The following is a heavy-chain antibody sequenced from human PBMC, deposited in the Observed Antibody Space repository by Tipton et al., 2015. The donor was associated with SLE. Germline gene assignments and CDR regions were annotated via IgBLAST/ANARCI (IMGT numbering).Heavy chain of an antibody. V-gene: IGHV4-59*11. CDR3: ARLLLPADRGAFDM. D-gene: IGHD3-22*01. J-gene: IGHJ3*02. Sequence: TLSLTCTVSGVSLRSHYWSWIRQSPGKGLEWSGYIHYSGTTNYNPSPRGRVTVSVDTSKNQFSLHLSSVTAADTAIYYCARLLLPADRGAFDMWGHGTLVTVSS. CDR2: IHYSGTT. CDR1: GVSLRSHY.